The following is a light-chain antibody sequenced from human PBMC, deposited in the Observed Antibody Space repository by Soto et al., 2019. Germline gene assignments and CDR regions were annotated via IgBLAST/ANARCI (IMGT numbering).Light chain of an antibody. CDR3: HQYGSAPGT. Sequence: EIVLTQSPGTLSLSPGERATLSCRASQSVSSSYLAWYQQKPGQAPRLLIYGASSRATGIPDRFSGSGSGTDFPLPISRLEPEDFGVCYCHQYGSAPGTFGQGTKVEIK. V-gene: IGKV3-20*01. CDR2: GAS. J-gene: IGKJ1*01. CDR1: QSVSSSY.